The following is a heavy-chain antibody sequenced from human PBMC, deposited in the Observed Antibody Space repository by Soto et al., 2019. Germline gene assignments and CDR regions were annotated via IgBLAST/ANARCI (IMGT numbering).Heavy chain of an antibody. CDR2: ITWDGGST. Sequence: PGGSLRLSCAAYGFPFDAYVMHWVRQGPGKGLEWVSLITWDGGSTYYADSVKGRFTISRDNSENSLYLQMNSLRPEDTALYYCAKGNYYDSSGYYYFDYWGQGTLVTVSS. D-gene: IGHD3-22*01. CDR1: GFPFDAYV. CDR3: AKGNYYDSSGYYYFDY. J-gene: IGHJ4*02. V-gene: IGHV3-43*01.